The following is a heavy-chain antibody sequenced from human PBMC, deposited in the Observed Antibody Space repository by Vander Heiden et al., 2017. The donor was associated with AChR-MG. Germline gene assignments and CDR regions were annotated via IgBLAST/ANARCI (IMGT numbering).Heavy chain of an antibody. J-gene: IGHJ4*02. CDR1: GGSFSGYY. CDR3: ASFGDYVYYFDY. V-gene: IGHV4-34*01. CDR2: INHSGST. D-gene: IGHD4-17*01. Sequence: QVQLQQWGAGLLKPSETLSLTCAVYGGSFSGYYWGWIRQPPGKGLEWIGEINHSGSTNYNPSLKSRVTISVDTSKNQFSLKLSSVTAADTAVYYCASFGDYVYYFDYWGQGTLVTVSS.